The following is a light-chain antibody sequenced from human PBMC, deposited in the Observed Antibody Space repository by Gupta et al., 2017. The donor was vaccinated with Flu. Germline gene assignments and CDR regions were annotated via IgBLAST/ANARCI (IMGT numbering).Light chain of an antibody. V-gene: IGKV1-5*03. CDR2: KAS. CDR1: QPISTW. Sequence: DIQMTQSPSILSASVGDRVTITCRASQPISTWLAWYQQKPGKAPKLLMYKASTLEKGVPSRFSGSGSGAEFILTITSLQPDDFATYYCQHYNTYPWTFGQGTKVEIK. J-gene: IGKJ1*01. CDR3: QHYNTYPWT.